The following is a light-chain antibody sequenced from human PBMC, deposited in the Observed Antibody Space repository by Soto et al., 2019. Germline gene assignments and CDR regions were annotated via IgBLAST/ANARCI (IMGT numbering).Light chain of an antibody. V-gene: IGKV3-15*01. Sequence: IGMTQSPATLSVSPGESATLSCRASQSVSNNLTWYQQKPGQPPRLLIYGASTRATGVPGRFSGSGSGTEFTLTISSLQSEDFAVYYCQQYNDWWTFGQGTKVDI. CDR1: QSVSNN. CDR3: QQYNDWWT. CDR2: GAS. J-gene: IGKJ1*01.